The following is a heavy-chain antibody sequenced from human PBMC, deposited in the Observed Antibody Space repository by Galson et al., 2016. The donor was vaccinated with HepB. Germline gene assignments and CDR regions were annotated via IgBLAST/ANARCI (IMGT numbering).Heavy chain of an antibody. D-gene: IGHD2-15*01. CDR3: ATTYSGGKYYDGMDV. J-gene: IGHJ6*02. CDR1: GLTFNTYA. Sequence: SLRLSCAASGLTFNTYAMSWVRQAPGKGLEWVSTITSDGRLTYYADSVKGRFIISRDNSKTTLHLEMIGLRAEDTAVYYCATTYSGGKYYDGMDVWGQGTMVTVSS. V-gene: IGHV3-23*01. CDR2: ITSDGRLT.